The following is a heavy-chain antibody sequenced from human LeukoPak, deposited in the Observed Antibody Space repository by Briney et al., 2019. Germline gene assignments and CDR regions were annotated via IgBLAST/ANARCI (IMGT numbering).Heavy chain of an antibody. Sequence: ASVTVSCKASGYTFTGYYMHWVRQAPGHGLEWMGWINPNSGDTNYAEKFQGRVTMTRDTSISTAYMDLRRLRSDDTAVYYCARDYSSSSGYFEYWGQGTLVTVSS. J-gene: IGHJ4*02. D-gene: IGHD6-6*01. CDR3: ARDYSSSSGYFEY. V-gene: IGHV1-2*02. CDR2: INPNSGDT. CDR1: GYTFTGYY.